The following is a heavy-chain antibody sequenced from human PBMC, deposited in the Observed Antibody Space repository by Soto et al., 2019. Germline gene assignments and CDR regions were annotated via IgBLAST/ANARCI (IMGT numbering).Heavy chain of an antibody. CDR1: GDSVSSNSAA. D-gene: IGHD6-19*01. V-gene: IGHV6-1*01. J-gene: IGHJ6*02. CDR2: TYYRSKWYN. Sequence: SQTLSLTCAISGDSVSSNSAAWNWIRQSPSRGLEWLGRTYYRSKWYNDYAVSVKSRITINPVTSKNQFSLQLNSVTPEDTAVYYCARDGAIAVAGTNYGMDVWGQGTTVTVSS. CDR3: ARDGAIAVAGTNYGMDV.